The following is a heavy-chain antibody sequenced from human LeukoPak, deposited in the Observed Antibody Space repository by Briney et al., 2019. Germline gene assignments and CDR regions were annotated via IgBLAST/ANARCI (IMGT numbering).Heavy chain of an antibody. CDR1: GYTFTGFY. CDR2: INPNGGGT. D-gene: IGHD2-2*01. J-gene: IGHJ6*02. CDR3: ARANIIVVPFLDV. V-gene: IGHV1-2*06. Sequence: GASVKVSCKASGYTFTGFYMHWVRQAPGQGLEWMGRINPNGGGTNYAQKFQGRVTMTRDTSISTAYMELTRLTSDDTAVYYCARANIIVVPFLDVWAQGTTVTVSS.